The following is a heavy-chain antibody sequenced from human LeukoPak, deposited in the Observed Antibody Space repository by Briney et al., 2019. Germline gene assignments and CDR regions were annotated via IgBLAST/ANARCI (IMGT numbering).Heavy chain of an antibody. D-gene: IGHD2-15*01. CDR3: TRVGRGDTPIYWFDP. Sequence: GASVKVSCKASGYTFTGYYIHWVRQAPGQGLEWMGWINPNSGGTNYAQKFQGRVTMTRDTSISTAYMELSRLRSDDAAFYYCTRVGRGDTPIYWFDPWSQGTLVTVSS. V-gene: IGHV1-2*02. CDR2: INPNSGGT. CDR1: GYTFTGYY. J-gene: IGHJ5*02.